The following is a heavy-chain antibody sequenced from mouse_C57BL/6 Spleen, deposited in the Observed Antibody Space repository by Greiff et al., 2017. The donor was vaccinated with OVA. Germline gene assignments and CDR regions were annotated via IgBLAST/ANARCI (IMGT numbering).Heavy chain of an antibody. V-gene: IGHV5-4*01. D-gene: IGHD1-1*01. Sequence: DVKLVESGGGLVKPGGSLKLSCAASGFTFSSYAMSWVRQTPEKRLEWVATISDGGSYTYYPDNVKGRFTISRDNAKNNLYLQMSHLKSEDTAMYYCAREHYGSSYWYFDVWGTGTTVTVSS. J-gene: IGHJ1*03. CDR2: ISDGGSYT. CDR1: GFTFSSYA. CDR3: AREHYGSSYWYFDV.